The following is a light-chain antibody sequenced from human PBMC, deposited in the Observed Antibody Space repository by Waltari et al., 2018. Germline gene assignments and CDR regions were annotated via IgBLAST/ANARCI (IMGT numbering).Light chain of an antibody. CDR3: SSYAGSNNLWV. CDR1: SSDVGGYNY. Sequence: QSALTQPPSASGSPGPSVTISCTGTSSDVGGYNYVSWYQQRPGKAPKLMIYEVSKRPSGVPDRFSGSKSGNTASLTVSGLQAEEEADYYCSSYAGSNNLWVFGGGTKLTVL. V-gene: IGLV2-8*01. J-gene: IGLJ3*02. CDR2: EVS.